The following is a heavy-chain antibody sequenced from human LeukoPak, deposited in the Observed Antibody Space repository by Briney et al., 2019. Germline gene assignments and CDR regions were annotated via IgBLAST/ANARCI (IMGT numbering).Heavy chain of an antibody. CDR1: AFSVSSNY. J-gene: IGHJ6*02. CDR3: ARVASTSPYFYGIDV. V-gene: IGHV3-53*01. Sequence: GGSLRLSCAASAFSVSSNYMSWVRQAPGKGLEWVSVIYSGGSTYYADSVKGRFTISRDKSKNTVYLQMNSLSAEDTAIYYCARVASTSPYFYGIDVWGQGTTVTVSS. CDR2: IYSGGST.